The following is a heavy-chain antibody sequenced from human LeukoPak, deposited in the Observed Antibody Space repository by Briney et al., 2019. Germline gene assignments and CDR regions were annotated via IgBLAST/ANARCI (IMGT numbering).Heavy chain of an antibody. CDR2: IDPSDSYT. CDR3: ARRPNDYDILTGYYYGMNV. J-gene: IGHJ6*02. Sequence: GESLKISCKGSGYSFTSYWISWVRQMPGKGLEWMGRIDPSDSYTNYSPSFQGHVTISADKSISTAYLQWSSLKASDTAMYYCARRPNDYDILTGYYYGMNVWGQGTTVTVSS. CDR1: GYSFTSYW. D-gene: IGHD3-9*01. V-gene: IGHV5-10-1*01.